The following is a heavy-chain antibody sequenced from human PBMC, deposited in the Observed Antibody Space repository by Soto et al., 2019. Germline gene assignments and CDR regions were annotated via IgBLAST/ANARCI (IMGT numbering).Heavy chain of an antibody. CDR3: ARQIAVAGTINNDAFDI. CDR2: IYPGDSDT. CDR1: GYSFTSYW. D-gene: IGHD6-19*01. J-gene: IGHJ3*02. V-gene: IGHV5-51*01. Sequence: GESLKISCKGSGYSFTSYWIGWVRQMPGKGLEWMGIIYPGDSDTRYSPSFQGQVTISADKSISTAYLQWSSLKASDTAMYYCARQIAVAGTINNDAFDIWGQGTMVTVSS.